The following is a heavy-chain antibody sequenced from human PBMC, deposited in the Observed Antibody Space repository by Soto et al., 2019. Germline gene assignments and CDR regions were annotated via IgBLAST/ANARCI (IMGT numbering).Heavy chain of an antibody. V-gene: IGHV4-31*03. Sequence: TLSLTCTVSGGSISSGGYYWSWIRQHPGKGLEWIGYIYYSGSTYYNPSLKSRVTISVDTSKNQFSLQWSSLKASDTAMYYCARDLDYGGNSDWFDPWGQGTLVTVSS. CDR1: GGSISSGGYY. CDR3: ARDLDYGGNSDWFDP. CDR2: IYYSGST. D-gene: IGHD4-17*01. J-gene: IGHJ5*02.